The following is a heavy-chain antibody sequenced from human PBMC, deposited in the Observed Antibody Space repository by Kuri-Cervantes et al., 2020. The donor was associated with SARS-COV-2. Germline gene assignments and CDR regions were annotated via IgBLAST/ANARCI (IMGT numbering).Heavy chain of an antibody. CDR3: ARRGSSWDY. D-gene: IGHD6-13*01. CDR2: ISYDGSNK. J-gene: IGHJ4*02. CDR1: GFTFSSYA. Sequence: GESLKISCAASGFTFSSYAMHWVRQAPGKGLEWVAVISYDGSNKYYADSVKGRFTISRDSSKNTLYLQMNSLRAEDTAAYYCARRGSSWDYWGQGTLVTVSS. V-gene: IGHV3-30-3*01.